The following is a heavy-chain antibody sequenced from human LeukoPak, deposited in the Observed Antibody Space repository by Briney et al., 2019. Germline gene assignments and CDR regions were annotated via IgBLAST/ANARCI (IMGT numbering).Heavy chain of an antibody. Sequence: PSETLSLTCTVSGGSISSYYWSWIRQPAGKGLEWIGRIYNGGSPNYNPSLKSRVTMSLDTSKNQFSLKLTSVTAADTAVYFCARDLGSSGWLLDYWGQGTRVTVSS. CDR2: IYNGGSP. J-gene: IGHJ4*02. CDR1: GGSISSYY. D-gene: IGHD6-19*01. CDR3: ARDLGSSGWLLDY. V-gene: IGHV4-4*07.